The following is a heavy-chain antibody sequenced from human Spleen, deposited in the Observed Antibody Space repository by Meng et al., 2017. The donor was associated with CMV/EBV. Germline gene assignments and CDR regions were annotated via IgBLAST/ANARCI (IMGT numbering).Heavy chain of an antibody. CDR3: ARVGYSNAPAHYYYGLDV. Sequence: GGSLRLSCAASGFIFGSFAMTWVRQAPGKGLEWVSTLSGSGGSTYYADSVKGRFTISRDNAKNSLHLQMNNLRAEDTAVYYCARVGYSNAPAHYYYGLDVWGQGTTVTVSS. J-gene: IGHJ6*02. CDR1: GFIFGSFA. V-gene: IGHV3-23*01. CDR2: LSGSGGST. D-gene: IGHD6-13*01.